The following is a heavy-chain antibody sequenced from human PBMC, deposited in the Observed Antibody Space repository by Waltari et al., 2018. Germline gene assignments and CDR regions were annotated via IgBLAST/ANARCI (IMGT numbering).Heavy chain of an antibody. CDR3: VRGRGWLMDY. CDR2: IKQDGSEK. V-gene: IGHV3-7*01. Sequence: EVQLVESGGGLVQPGGSLRLSCAGSGFTLSTYWMKWVRQAPGKGLEWVANIKQDGSEKYYVDSVKGRFTISRDNAKNSLHLQMNSLRAEDTAVYYCVRGRGWLMDYWGQGTLVTVSS. D-gene: IGHD6-19*01. CDR1: GFTLSTYW. J-gene: IGHJ4*02.